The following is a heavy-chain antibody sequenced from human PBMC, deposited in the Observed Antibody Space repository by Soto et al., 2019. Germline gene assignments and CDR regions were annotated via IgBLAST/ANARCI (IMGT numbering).Heavy chain of an antibody. J-gene: IGHJ4*02. Sequence: SVKVSCKASGGTLSSYAISWVRQAPGQGLEWMGGIIPIFGTANYAQKFQGRVTITADESTSTAYMELSSLRSEDTAVYYCARSRRAVAGPADLDYWGQGTLVTVSS. CDR2: IIPIFGTA. CDR3: ARSRRAVAGPADLDY. CDR1: GGTLSSYA. V-gene: IGHV1-69*13. D-gene: IGHD6-19*01.